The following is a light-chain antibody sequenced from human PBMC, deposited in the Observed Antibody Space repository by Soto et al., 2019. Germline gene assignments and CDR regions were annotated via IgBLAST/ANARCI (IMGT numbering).Light chain of an antibody. CDR2: AAS. J-gene: IGKJ4*01. V-gene: IGKV1-39*01. CDR3: QHTYCPPFP. Sequence: DVEVTQSPYSLSASLGDRVTITFRASQNIDTYLNWYQQKSGKAPHLLIYAASTLQSGVPSRFSGSGSGTDFTLTIISLQPEDVVPYFCQHTYCPPFPFGEGTKV. CDR1: QNIDTY.